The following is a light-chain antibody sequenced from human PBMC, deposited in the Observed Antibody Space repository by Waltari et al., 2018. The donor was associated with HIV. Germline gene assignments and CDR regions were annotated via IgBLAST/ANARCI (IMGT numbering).Light chain of an antibody. CDR1: RSDIGGYHY. J-gene: IGLJ2*01. CDR2: EVT. V-gene: IGLV2-8*01. Sequence: QSALTQPPSASGSPRQSVTFSCTGPRSDIGGYHYFSWSQQNPGKAPKLIIYEVTKRPSGVPDRFSGSKSGNTASLTVSGLQTEDEADYYCSSFAGSNNLLIFGGGTKLTVL. CDR3: SSFAGSNNLLI.